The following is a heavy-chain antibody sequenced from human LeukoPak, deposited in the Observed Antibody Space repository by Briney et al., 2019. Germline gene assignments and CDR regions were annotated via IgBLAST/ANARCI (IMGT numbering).Heavy chain of an antibody. CDR2: IYYSGST. D-gene: IGHD3-22*01. Sequence: TSETLSLTCTVSGGSISSYYWSWIRQPPGKGLEWIGFIYYSGSTNYNPSLKSRVTISVDTSKNQFSLKLSSVTAADTAVYYCARHYYYDSSGLGAEYFQHWGQGTLVTVSS. V-gene: IGHV4-59*08. J-gene: IGHJ1*01. CDR1: GGSISSYY. CDR3: ARHYYYDSSGLGAEYFQH.